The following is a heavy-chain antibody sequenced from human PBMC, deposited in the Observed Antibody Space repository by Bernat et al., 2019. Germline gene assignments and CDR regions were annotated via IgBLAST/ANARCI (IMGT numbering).Heavy chain of an antibody. J-gene: IGHJ6*02. D-gene: IGHD6-13*01. CDR1: GFTFSSYG. CDR3: ARDLGAAAGPYYYYGMDV. Sequence: QVQLVESGGGVVQPGRSLRLSCAASGFTFSSYGMHWVRQAPGKGLEWVAVIWYDGNNKYDADSVKGRFTISRDNSKNTLYLQMNSLRAEDTAVYYCARDLGAAAGPYYYYGMDVWGQGTTVTVSS. CDR2: IWYDGNNK. V-gene: IGHV3-33*01.